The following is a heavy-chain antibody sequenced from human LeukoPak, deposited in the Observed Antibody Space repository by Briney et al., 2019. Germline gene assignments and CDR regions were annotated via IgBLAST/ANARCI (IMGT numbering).Heavy chain of an antibody. CDR3: AGVERNGYSPLDY. CDR1: GFTFSSSW. Sequence: PGGSLRLSCAASGFTFSSSWMHWVRQAPGKGLVWVSRINTDGSSTNYADSVKGRFTISRDNSKNTLYLHMNSLRTEDTAIYYCAGVERNGYSPLDYWGQGTLVTVSS. V-gene: IGHV3-74*01. D-gene: IGHD5-24*01. J-gene: IGHJ4*02. CDR2: INTDGSST.